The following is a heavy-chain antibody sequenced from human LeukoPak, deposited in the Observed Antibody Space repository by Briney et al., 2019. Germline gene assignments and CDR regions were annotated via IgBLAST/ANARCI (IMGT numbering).Heavy chain of an antibody. CDR1: GYTFTSYT. Sequence: ASVKVSCKASGYTFTSYTIHWVRQAPGQGLEWMGWINADNGNTKYSQKFQGRVTISRDTSGSTAHMELSSLRSEDTAVYYCAGGGGQQLVYMKDPYWYFDLWGRGTLVTVSS. D-gene: IGHD6-13*01. CDR3: AGGGGQQLVYMKDPYWYFDL. J-gene: IGHJ2*01. V-gene: IGHV1-3*01. CDR2: INADNGNT.